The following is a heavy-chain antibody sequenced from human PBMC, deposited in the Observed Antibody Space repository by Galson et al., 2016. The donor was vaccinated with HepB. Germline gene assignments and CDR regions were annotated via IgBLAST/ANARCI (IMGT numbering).Heavy chain of an antibody. J-gene: IGHJ4*02. CDR3: TTALYYNDSSGYYSLGDH. V-gene: IGHV3-15*01. Sequence: SLRLSCAASGFTFNNAWMSWVRQAPGKGLEWVGRIKSKTDGGTTDYAAPVKGRFTISRDDSKNTLYLQMNSLKTEDTAVYYCTTALYYNDSSGYYSLGDHWGQGTLVTVSS. CDR1: GFTFNNAW. CDR2: IKSKTDGGTT. D-gene: IGHD3-22*01.